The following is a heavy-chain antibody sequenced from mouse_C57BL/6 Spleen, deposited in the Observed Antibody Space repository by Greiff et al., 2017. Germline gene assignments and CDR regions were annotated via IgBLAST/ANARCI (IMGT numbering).Heavy chain of an antibody. Sequence: VQLQQSGAELVKPGASVKMSCKASGYTFTSYWITWVKPRPGQGLEWIGDIYPGSGSTNYNEKFKSKATLTVDTSSSTAYMQLSSLTSEDSAVYYGARGPLGDFDYWGQGTTLTVSS. V-gene: IGHV1-55*01. CDR2: IYPGSGST. CDR1: GYTFTSYW. D-gene: IGHD6-1*01. J-gene: IGHJ2*01. CDR3: ARGPLGDFDY.